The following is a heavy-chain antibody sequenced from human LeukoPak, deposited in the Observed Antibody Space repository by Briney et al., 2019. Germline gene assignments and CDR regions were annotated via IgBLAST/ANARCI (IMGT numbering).Heavy chain of an antibody. Sequence: PGGSLRLSCAASGFTFSSYGMHWVRQAPGKGLEWVAVISYDGSNKYYADSVKGRFTISTDNSKNTLYLQMNSLRAEDTAVYYCAKTDSSGYYFFDYWGQGTLVTVSS. CDR1: GFTFSSYG. D-gene: IGHD3-22*01. V-gene: IGHV3-30*18. CDR3: AKTDSSGYYFFDY. J-gene: IGHJ4*02. CDR2: ISYDGSNK.